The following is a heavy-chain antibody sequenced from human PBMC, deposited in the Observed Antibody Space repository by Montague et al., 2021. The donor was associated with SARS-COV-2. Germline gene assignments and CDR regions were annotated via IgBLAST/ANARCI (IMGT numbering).Heavy chain of an antibody. V-gene: IGHV6-1*01. D-gene: IGHD6-19*01. CDR2: THYRSKWYY. CDR1: GDSVSSNSAA. CDR3: ALAVAGRGGYDY. J-gene: IGHJ6*04. Sequence: CAISGDSVSSNSAAWNWIRQSPSRGLERLGRTHYRSKWYYEYAVSLKSRITINPDTSKNQFSLQVKSMTPEDTAVYYCALAVAGRGGYDYWGKGTTVTVSS.